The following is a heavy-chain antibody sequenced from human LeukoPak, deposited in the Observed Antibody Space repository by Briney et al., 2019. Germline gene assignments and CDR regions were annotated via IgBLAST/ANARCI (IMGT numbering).Heavy chain of an antibody. CDR2: IYYSGST. D-gene: IGHD3-10*01. V-gene: IGHV4-31*03. CDR1: GGSIISGGYY. CDR3: AREFYGSGPFGY. Sequence: SETLSLTCTVSGGSIISGGYYWSWIRQHPGKGLEWIGYIYYSGSTYYNPSLKSRVTISVDTSKNQFSLKLSSVTAADTAVYYCAREFYGSGPFGYWGQGTLVTVSS. J-gene: IGHJ4*02.